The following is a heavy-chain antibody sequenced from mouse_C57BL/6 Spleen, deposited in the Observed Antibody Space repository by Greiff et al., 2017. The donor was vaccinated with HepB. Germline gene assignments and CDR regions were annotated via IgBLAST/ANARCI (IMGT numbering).Heavy chain of an antibody. V-gene: IGHV5-9-1*02. J-gene: IGHJ1*03. CDR3: TREEGYYGSRGYFDV. Sequence: EVKLMESGEGLVKPGGSLKLSCAASGFTFSSYAMSWVRQTPEKRLEWVAYISSGGDYIYYADTVKGRFTISRDNARNTLYLQMSSLKSEDTAMYYCTREEGYYGSRGYFDVWGTGTTVTVSS. CDR2: ISSGGDYI. CDR1: GFTFSSYA. D-gene: IGHD1-1*01.